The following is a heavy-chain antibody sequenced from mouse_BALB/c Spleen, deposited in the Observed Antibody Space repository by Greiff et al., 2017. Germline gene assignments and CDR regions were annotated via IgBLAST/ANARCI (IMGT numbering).Heavy chain of an antibody. D-gene: IGHD2-1*01. Sequence: EVQRVESGGGLVQPKGSLKLSCAASGFTFNTYAMHWVCQAPGKGLEWVARIRSKSNNYATYYADSVKDRFTISRDDSQSMLYLQMNNLKTEDTAMYYCVREGNPYAMDYWGQGTSVTVSS. CDR1: GFTFNTYA. J-gene: IGHJ4*01. CDR3: VREGNPYAMDY. V-gene: IGHV10-3*03. CDR2: IRSKSNNYAT.